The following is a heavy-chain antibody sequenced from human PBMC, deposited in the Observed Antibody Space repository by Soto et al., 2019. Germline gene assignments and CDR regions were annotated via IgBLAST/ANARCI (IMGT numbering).Heavy chain of an antibody. CDR3: ARDSHGGLGYYGMDV. CDR2: ISSSSSTI. D-gene: IGHD4-17*01. CDR1: GLTFSSYS. V-gene: IGHV3-48*02. Sequence: PGGSLRLSCAASGLTFSSYSMNWVRQAPGKGLEWVSYISSSSSTIYYADSVKGRFTISRDNAKNSLYLQMNSLRDEDTAVYYCARDSHGGLGYYGMDVWGQGTTVTVSS. J-gene: IGHJ6*02.